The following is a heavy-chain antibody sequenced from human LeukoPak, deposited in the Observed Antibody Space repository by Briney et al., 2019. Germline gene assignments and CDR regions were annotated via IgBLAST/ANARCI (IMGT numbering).Heavy chain of an antibody. Sequence: ASVKVSCKASGYTFTGYYMHWVRQAPGQGLEWMGWINPNSGGTNYAQKFQGRVTMTRDTSISTAYMELSRLRSDDTAVYYCARVPLLVTIRGNGMDVWGQGTTVTVSS. D-gene: IGHD5-12*01. CDR2: INPNSGGT. J-gene: IGHJ6*02. CDR1: GYTFTGYY. CDR3: ARVPLLVTIRGNGMDV. V-gene: IGHV1-2*02.